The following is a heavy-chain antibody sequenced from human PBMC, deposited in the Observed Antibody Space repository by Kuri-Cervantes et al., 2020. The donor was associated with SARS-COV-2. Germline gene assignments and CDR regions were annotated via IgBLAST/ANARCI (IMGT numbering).Heavy chain of an antibody. Sequence: SETLSLTCTVSGGSISSGGYYWSWIRQPPGKGLEWIGYIYHSGSTYYNPSLKSRVTISVDGSKNQFSLKLSSVTAADTAVYYCARRTVGHFDLWGRGTLVTVSS. V-gene: IGHV4-30-2*01. CDR1: GGSISSGGYY. CDR3: ARRTVGHFDL. CDR2: IYHSGST. D-gene: IGHD3-16*01. J-gene: IGHJ2*01.